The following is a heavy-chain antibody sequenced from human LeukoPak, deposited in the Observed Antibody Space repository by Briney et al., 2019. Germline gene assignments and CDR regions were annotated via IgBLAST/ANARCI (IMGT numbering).Heavy chain of an antibody. V-gene: IGHV3-74*01. CDR1: GFTFSTYW. CDR3: APEGGSSYDY. D-gene: IGHD5-18*01. J-gene: IGHJ4*02. Sequence: GGSLRLSCAASGFTFSTYWMHWVRQVPGKGLVWVSRINSDGSTADYADAVKGRFTISRDNAKNTLYLEMNSLRAEDTALYYCAPEGGSSYDYWGQGTLVTVSS. CDR2: INSDGSTA.